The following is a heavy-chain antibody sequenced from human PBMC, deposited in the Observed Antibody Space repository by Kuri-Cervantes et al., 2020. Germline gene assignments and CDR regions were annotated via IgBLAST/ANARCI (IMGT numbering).Heavy chain of an antibody. J-gene: IGHJ2*01. Sequence: ASVKVSCKASGYTFTSYYMHWVRQAPGQGLEWMGIINPSGGNTGYAQKFQGRVTMTRNTSISTAYMELRSLRPDDTAVYYCARGGGVTGGYFDLWGRGTLVTVSS. CDR1: GYTFTSYY. D-gene: IGHD2-21*02. V-gene: IGHV1-46*01. CDR3: ARGGGVTGGYFDL. CDR2: INPSGGNT.